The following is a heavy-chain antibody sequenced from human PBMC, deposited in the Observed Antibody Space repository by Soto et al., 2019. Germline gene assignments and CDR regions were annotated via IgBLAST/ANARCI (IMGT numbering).Heavy chain of an antibody. CDR2: IKSKTDGGTT. Sequence: GGSLRLSCADSGFTFSNAWMSWVRQAPGKGLEWVGRIKSKTDGGTTDYAAPVKGRFTISRDDSKNTLYLHMNSLKTEDTAVYYCTTGVASSSWYDFDSWGQGTMVTVS. V-gene: IGHV3-15*01. CDR3: TTGVASSSWYDFDS. CDR1: GFTFSNAW. D-gene: IGHD6-13*01. J-gene: IGHJ4*02.